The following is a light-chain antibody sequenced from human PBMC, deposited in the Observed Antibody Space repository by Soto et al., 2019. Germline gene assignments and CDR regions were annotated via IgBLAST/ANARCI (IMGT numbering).Light chain of an antibody. CDR3: SSYTSSSTPYV. CDR1: SSDVGGYNY. V-gene: IGLV2-14*01. J-gene: IGLJ1*01. Sequence: QSALTQPASVSGSPGQSITISCTGTSSDVGGYNYVSWYQQHPGKAPKLMIYDVSNRPSGVSNRLSGSKSGNTASLTISGLQAEDEADYHCSSYTSSSTPYVFGTGTKLTVL. CDR2: DVS.